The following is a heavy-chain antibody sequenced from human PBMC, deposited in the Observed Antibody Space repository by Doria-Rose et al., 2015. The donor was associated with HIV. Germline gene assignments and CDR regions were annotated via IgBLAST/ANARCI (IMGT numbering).Heavy chain of an antibody. CDR1: GGSINHYY. J-gene: IGHJ4*02. V-gene: IGHV4-59*01. CDR3: ARVLSGTYDY. D-gene: IGHD1-26*01. CDR2: IFYTGST. Sequence: QVQLQQWGPGLVKPSETLSLTCSVSGGSINHYYWSWIRQPPGKGLEYIGDIFYTGSTNYSPPLKSRVSISIDTSKNKFSLRLSSVTAADTAVYYCARVLSGTYDYWGQGTLVTVSS.